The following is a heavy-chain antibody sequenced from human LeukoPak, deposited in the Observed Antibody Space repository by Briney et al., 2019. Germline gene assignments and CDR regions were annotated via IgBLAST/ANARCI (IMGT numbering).Heavy chain of an antibody. Sequence: GGSLRLSCAVSGFTFSDYYMSWIRQAPGKGLEWVSYISSSSSYTSYADSVKGRFTISRDNAKNSLYLQMNSLRAEDTAVYYCARGVSRSSSRHFDYWGQGTLVTVSS. V-gene: IGHV3-11*05. D-gene: IGHD6-13*01. CDR1: GFTFSDYY. J-gene: IGHJ4*02. CDR2: ISSSSSYT. CDR3: ARGVSRSSSRHFDY.